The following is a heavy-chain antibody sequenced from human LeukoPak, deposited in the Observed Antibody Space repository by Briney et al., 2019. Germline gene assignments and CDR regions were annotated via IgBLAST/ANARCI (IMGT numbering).Heavy chain of an antibody. CDR2: IRYDGSNK. CDR1: GFTFGSYG. CDR3: ARVRGSYHFDY. Sequence: PGGSLRLSCVASGFTFGSYGMHWVRQAPGKGLEWVTFIRYDGSNKNYADSVKGRFTISRDNAKNSLYLQMNSLRAEDTAVYYCARVRGSYHFDYWGQGTLVTVSS. D-gene: IGHD1-26*01. V-gene: IGHV3-30*02. J-gene: IGHJ4*02.